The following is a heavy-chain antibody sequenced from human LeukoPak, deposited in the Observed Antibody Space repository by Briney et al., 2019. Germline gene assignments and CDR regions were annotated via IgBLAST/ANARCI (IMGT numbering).Heavy chain of an antibody. CDR1: GFTFDDYP. D-gene: IGHD5-18*01. CDR3: AKDISARYSYGRDYFDY. V-gene: IGHV3-9*01. Sequence: PGRSLRLSCAASGFTFDDYPLHWVRQAPGKGLEWVLGLCWNSGCIGYADSVKGRFTISRDNAKNSLYLQMNSLRAEDTALYYCAKDISARYSYGRDYFDYWGQGTLVTVSS. CDR2: LCWNSGCI. J-gene: IGHJ4*02.